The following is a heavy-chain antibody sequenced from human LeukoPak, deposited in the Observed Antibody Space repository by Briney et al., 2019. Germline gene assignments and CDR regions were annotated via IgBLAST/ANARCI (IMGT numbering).Heavy chain of an antibody. Sequence: ASVKASCKASGYTFTSYGISWVRQAPGQRLEWMGWINAGNGNTKYSQKFQGRVTITRDTSASTAYMELSSLRSEDTAVYYCARDTEIAVAGTDLDYWGQGTLVTVSS. J-gene: IGHJ4*02. CDR2: INAGNGNT. CDR1: GYTFTSYG. V-gene: IGHV1-3*01. CDR3: ARDTEIAVAGTDLDY. D-gene: IGHD6-19*01.